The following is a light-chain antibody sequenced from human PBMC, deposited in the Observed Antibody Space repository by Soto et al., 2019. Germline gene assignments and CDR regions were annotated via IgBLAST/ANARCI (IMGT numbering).Light chain of an antibody. CDR2: DAS. CDR3: QQRGSSPIT. J-gene: IGKJ1*01. CDR1: QSVTTY. Sequence: EIVLTQSPATLSLSPGEGATLSCRASQSVTTYLAWYQQKPGQAPRLLIYDASNRATGIPARFSGSGSGTDFTLTISSLEPEDFAVYYCQQRGSSPITFGQGTKVDI. V-gene: IGKV3-11*01.